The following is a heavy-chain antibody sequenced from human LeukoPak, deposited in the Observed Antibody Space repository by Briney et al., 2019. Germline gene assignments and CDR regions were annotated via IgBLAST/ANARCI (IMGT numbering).Heavy chain of an antibody. V-gene: IGHV3-30*02. CDR3: AKDWRRIVVVGPITRHDNYMDV. CDR2: IRYDGSKK. J-gene: IGHJ6*03. CDR1: GFTFSNYG. D-gene: IGHD2-15*01. Sequence: PGWSLRLSCAASGFTFSNYGMHWVRQAPGKGLEWVAFIRYDGSKKNFADSLKGRFTISRDNSKTTLYLQINNLRPEDTAVYYCAKDWRRIVVVGPITRHDNYMDVWGKGTTVTISS.